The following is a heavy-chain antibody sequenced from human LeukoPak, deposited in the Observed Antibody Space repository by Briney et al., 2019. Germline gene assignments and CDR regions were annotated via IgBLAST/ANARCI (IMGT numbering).Heavy chain of an antibody. J-gene: IGHJ4*02. V-gene: IGHV4-34*01. CDR2: INHSGST. CDR3: ARQTGSGLFILP. Sequence: SETLSLTCAVYGGSFSGYYWSWIRLPPGKGLEWIGEINHSGSTKSNPSLKSRVTISVDTSKNQFSLRLTSVTAADTAVYYCARQTGSGLFILPGGQGTLVTVSS. D-gene: IGHD3/OR15-3a*01. CDR1: GGSFSGYY.